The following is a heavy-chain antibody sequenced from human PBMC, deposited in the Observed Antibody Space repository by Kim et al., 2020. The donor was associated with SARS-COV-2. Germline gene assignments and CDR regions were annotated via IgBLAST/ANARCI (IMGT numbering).Heavy chain of an antibody. V-gene: IGHV4-39*01. Sequence: SETLSLTCTVSGFSISSSSYYWGWIRQPPGKGLEWIGCIYYSGSTYFNPFRKGLVTISVDTSKNEFSLRLSSVTAADTAVYYWANCGGDCYSDDAFDIWGQATMDTVSS. CDR3: ANCGGDCYSDDAFDI. J-gene: IGHJ3*02. D-gene: IGHD2-21*02. CDR1: GFSISSSSYY. CDR2: IYYSGST.